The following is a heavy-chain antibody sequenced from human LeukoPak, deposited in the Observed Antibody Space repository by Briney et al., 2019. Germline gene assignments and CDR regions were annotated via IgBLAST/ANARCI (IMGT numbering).Heavy chain of an antibody. D-gene: IGHD5-24*01. V-gene: IGHV3-23*01. CDR1: GFTFSSYA. Sequence: GGSLRLSCAVSGFTFSSYAMSWVRQAPGKGLEWVSAISGSGGSTYYADSVKGRFTISRDNSKNTLYLQMNSLRAEDTAVYYCAKVIGRRWLQPVDYWGQGTLVTVSS. CDR2: ISGSGGST. J-gene: IGHJ4*02. CDR3: AKVIGRRWLQPVDY.